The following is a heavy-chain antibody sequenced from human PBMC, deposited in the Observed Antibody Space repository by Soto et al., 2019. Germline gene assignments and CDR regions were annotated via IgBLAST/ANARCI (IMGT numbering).Heavy chain of an antibody. CDR3: AKSSVRGIKHS. J-gene: IGHJ4*02. Sequence: QLQLQESGPGLVKPSQTLSLTCTVSGDSLSRGGYYWSWIRQHPGKGLEWIGYIYFGGSAYYNPSLKSRVTMSIDTSKNQFSLRLTSLTAADTAVYYCAKSSVRGIKHSWGQGTLVIVSS. CDR2: IYFGGSA. D-gene: IGHD3-10*01. V-gene: IGHV4-31*03. CDR1: GDSLSRGGYY.